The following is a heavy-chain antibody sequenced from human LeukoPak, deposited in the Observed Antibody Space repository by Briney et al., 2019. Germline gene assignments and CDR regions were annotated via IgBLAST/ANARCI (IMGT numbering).Heavy chain of an antibody. CDR1: GGSISNYY. V-gene: IGHV4-59*08. CDR3: ARQAAANSIDY. Sequence: PSETLSLTCTVSGGSISNYYWSWIRQPPGKGLEWIGYINYSGSTTYNLSLKSRVTISVDTSKNQFSLKLTSATAADTAVYYCARQAAANSIDYWGQGTVVTVSS. D-gene: IGHD2-2*01. J-gene: IGHJ4*02. CDR2: INYSGST.